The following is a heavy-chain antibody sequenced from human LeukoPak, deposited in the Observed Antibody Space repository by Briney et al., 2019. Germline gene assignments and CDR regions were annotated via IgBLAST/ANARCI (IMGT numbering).Heavy chain of an antibody. CDR1: GGSFSSSSYY. J-gene: IGHJ3*02. V-gene: IGHV4-39*07. Sequence: SETLSLTCTVSGGSFSSSSYYWGWIRQPPGKGLEWIGSIYYSGSTYYNPSLKSRVTISVDMSKNQFSLKLSSVTAADTAVYYCARRRCSGGSCYSPGGAFDIWGQGTMVTVSS. CDR2: IYYSGST. CDR3: ARRRCSGGSCYSPGGAFDI. D-gene: IGHD2-15*01.